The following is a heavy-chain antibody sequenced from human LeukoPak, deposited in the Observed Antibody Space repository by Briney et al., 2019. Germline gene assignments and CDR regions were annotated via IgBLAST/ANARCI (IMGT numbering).Heavy chain of an antibody. D-gene: IGHD2-2*01. CDR1: GYTFTSYG. CDR2: ISAYSGNT. V-gene: IGHV1-18*04. CDR3: ARAVGEIVVVPAAMDY. Sequence: GASVKVSCKASGYTFTSYGISWVRQAPGQGLEWMGWISAYSGNTNYAQKLQGRVTMTTDTSTSTAYMELRSLRSDDTAVYYCARAVGEIVVVPAAMDYWGQGTLVTVSS. J-gene: IGHJ4*02.